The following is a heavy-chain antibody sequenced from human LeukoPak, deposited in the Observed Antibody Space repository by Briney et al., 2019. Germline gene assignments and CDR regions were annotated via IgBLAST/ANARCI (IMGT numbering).Heavy chain of an antibody. CDR1: GGSVSSSGYY. CDR2: IYYSGST. V-gene: IGHV4-39*07. Sequence: SETLSLTCTVSGGSVSSSGYYWGWLRQPPGKELEWIGSIYYSGSTNYNPSLKSRVTISVDTSKNQFSLKLSSVTAADTAVYYCARSHDYGDFPFDYWGQGTLVTVSS. J-gene: IGHJ4*02. D-gene: IGHD4-17*01. CDR3: ARSHDYGDFPFDY.